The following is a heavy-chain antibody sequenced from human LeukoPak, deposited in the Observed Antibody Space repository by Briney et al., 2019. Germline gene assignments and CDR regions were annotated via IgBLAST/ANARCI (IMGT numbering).Heavy chain of an antibody. D-gene: IGHD6-13*01. V-gene: IGHV4-39*01. CDR2: FYYSGST. J-gene: IGHJ4*02. Sequence: PSETLSLTCTVSGGPISSRPYCWGWIRQPPGKGLEWLGSFYYSGSTYYKPSLKSRLTISVDTSKNQISMRLTSVTAADTAVYYCARLVVSNWYHEVLLGRDYWGQGTLVTVSS. CDR1: GGPISSRPYC. CDR3: ARLVVSNWYHEVLLGRDY.